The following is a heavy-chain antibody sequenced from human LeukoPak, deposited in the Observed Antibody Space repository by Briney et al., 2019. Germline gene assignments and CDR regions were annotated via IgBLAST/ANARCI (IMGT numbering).Heavy chain of an antibody. V-gene: IGHV4-59*01. J-gene: IGHJ3*02. Sequence: SETLSLTCTVSGGSICSYYWSWIRQPPGKGLEWIGYIYYSGSTNYNPSLKGRVTISVDTSKNQFSLKLSSVTAADTAVYYCARDRVSQAFDIWGQGTMVTVSS. CDR3: ARDRVSQAFDI. D-gene: IGHD5/OR15-5a*01. CDR1: GGSICSYY. CDR2: IYYSGST.